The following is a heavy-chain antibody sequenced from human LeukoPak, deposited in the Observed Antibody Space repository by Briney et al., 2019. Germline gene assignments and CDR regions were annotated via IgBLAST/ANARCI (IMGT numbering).Heavy chain of an antibody. CDR3: ARAGYSGYGNY. D-gene: IGHD5-12*01. CDR2: IYYSGST. J-gene: IGHJ4*02. CDR1: GGSISIYY. V-gene: IGHV4-59*01. Sequence: SETLSLTCTLSGGSISIYYGSWIRQPPGKGLEWIGYIYYSGSTNNNPSLKSRVTISVDTSKNQFSLKLSSVTAADTAVYYCARAGYSGYGNYWGQGTLVTVSA.